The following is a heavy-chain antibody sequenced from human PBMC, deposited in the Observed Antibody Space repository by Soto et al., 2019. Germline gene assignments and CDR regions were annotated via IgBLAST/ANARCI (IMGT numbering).Heavy chain of an antibody. D-gene: IGHD5-12*01. CDR2: ISGSGGMT. CDR1: AFTFSNYA. Sequence: EVQLLESGGGLVQPGGSLRLSCAASAFTFSNYAMGWFRQAPGKGLEWVSAISGSGGMTYYADSVKGRFTISRDNSKNTLYLQMNSLRAEDTAVDYCAKYRLEVEWLLTYWGQGTLVTVSS. CDR3: AKYRLEVEWLLTY. V-gene: IGHV3-23*01. J-gene: IGHJ4*02.